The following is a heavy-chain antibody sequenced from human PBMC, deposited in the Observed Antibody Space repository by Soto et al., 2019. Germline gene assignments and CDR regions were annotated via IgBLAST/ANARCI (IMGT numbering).Heavy chain of an antibody. CDR3: ARDRYSSSTLFDY. J-gene: IGHJ4*02. D-gene: IGHD6-6*01. V-gene: IGHV3-30-3*01. Sequence: QVQLVESGGCVVQPGRSLRLSCAASGFTLTNYAMHWVRQAPGKGLEWLAVISDDGDKKYYADSVKGRFTISRDNSNKTLYLQMNSLRPEDTAVYYCARDRYSSSTLFDYWGQGTLVTVSS. CDR2: ISDDGDKK. CDR1: GFTLTNYA.